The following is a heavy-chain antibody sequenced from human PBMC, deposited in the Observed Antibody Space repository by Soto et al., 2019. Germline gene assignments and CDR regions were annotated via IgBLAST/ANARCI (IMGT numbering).Heavy chain of an antibody. CDR1: GFTFDDYA. CDR2: ISWNSGSI. D-gene: IGHD3-10*01. Sequence: PGGSLRLSCAASGFTFDDYAMHWVRQAPGKGLEWVSGISWNSGSIGYADSVKGRFTISRDNAKNSLYLQMKSLRAEDTALYYCAKDPYSSMVNWFDPWGQGTLVTVCS. J-gene: IGHJ5*02. V-gene: IGHV3-9*01. CDR3: AKDPYSSMVNWFDP.